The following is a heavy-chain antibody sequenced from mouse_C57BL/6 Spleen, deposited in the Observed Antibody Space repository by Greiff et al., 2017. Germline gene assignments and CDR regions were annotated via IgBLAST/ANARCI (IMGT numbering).Heavy chain of an antibody. CDR2: MCPGSGST. CDR1: GYTFTDYY. J-gene: IGHJ3*01. Sequence: VQLQQSGAELVKPGASVKISCKASGYTFTDYYINWVKQRPGQGLVWSGKMCPGSGSTSYNEKFKGKATLTADKSSRPAYMQRSSLTSEDSAVYFCARSYYGSSSAWFAYWGQGTLVTVSA. V-gene: IGHV1-77*01. D-gene: IGHD1-1*01. CDR3: ARSYYGSSSAWFAY.